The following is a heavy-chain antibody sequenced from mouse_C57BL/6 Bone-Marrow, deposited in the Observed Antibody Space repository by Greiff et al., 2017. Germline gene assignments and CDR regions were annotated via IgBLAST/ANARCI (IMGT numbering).Heavy chain of an antibody. J-gene: IGHJ3*01. Sequence: QVQLKESGPELVKPGASVKLSCKASGYTFTSYDINWVKQRPGQGLEWIGWIYPRDGSTKYNEKFKGKATLTVDTSSSTAYMELHSLTSEDSAVYFCARGQLRPRGGWFAYWGQGTLVTVSA. D-gene: IGHD3-2*02. CDR1: GYTFTSYD. CDR2: IYPRDGST. CDR3: ARGQLRPRGGWFAY. V-gene: IGHV1-85*01.